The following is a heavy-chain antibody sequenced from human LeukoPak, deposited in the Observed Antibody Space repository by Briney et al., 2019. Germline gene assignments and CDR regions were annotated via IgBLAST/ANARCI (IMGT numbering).Heavy chain of an antibody. CDR3: ARDPYSSSYYYFDY. D-gene: IGHD6-13*01. V-gene: IGHV3-53*01. J-gene: IGHJ4*02. CDR1: GLIVSNNY. Sequence: PGGSLRLSCAASGLIVSNNYMSWVRQAPGKGLEWVSIVYSGGHTYYADSVKGRFTISRDKSKNTLYLQMSSLRAEDTAVYYCARDPYSSSYYYFDYWGQGTLVTVSS. CDR2: VYSGGHT.